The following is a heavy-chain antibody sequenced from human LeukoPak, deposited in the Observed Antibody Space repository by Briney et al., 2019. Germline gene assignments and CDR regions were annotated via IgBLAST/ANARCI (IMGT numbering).Heavy chain of an antibody. D-gene: IGHD3-22*01. CDR1: GFTFSSYA. CDR3: ARDLGDYYDSSGYSDY. V-gene: IGHV3-30-3*01. J-gene: IGHJ4*02. CDR2: ISYDGSNK. Sequence: PGGSLRLSCAASGFTFSSYAMRWVRQAPGKGLEWVAVISYDGSNKYYADSVKGRFTISRDNSKNTLYLQMNSLRAEDTAVYYCARDLGDYYDSSGYSDYWGQGTLVTVSS.